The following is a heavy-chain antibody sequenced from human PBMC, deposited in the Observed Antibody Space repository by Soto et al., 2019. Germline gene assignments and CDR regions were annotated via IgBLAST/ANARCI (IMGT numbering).Heavy chain of an antibody. J-gene: IGHJ3*02. D-gene: IGHD3-22*01. CDR3: AKAPRIDSSRYHGDFVI. CDR2: ISGSGGST. Sequence: VGSLRLACAACGFSFSSNAMSWVRQAPGKGLEWVSAISGSGGSTYYADSVKGRFTISRDNSKNTLYLQMNSLRAEDTAVYYCAKAPRIDSSRYHGDFVISYQETLVT. CDR1: GFSFSSNA. V-gene: IGHV3-23*01.